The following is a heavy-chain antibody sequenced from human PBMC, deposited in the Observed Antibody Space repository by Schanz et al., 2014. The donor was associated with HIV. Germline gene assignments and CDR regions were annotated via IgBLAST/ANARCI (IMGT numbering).Heavy chain of an antibody. J-gene: IGHJ4*02. D-gene: IGHD2-15*01. CDR2: ISYDGSNK. V-gene: IGHV3-30*19. CDR1: GFTFRNFG. Sequence: QEQLVESGGGVVQPGKSLRLSCAASGFTFRNFGMHWVRQAPGKGLEWVAVISYDGSNKYYADSVKGRFTISRDNSKNTLYLQMNSLRAEDTAVYYCARGGIWEWDQPDFDYWGQGTLVTVSS. CDR3: ARGGIWEWDQPDFDY.